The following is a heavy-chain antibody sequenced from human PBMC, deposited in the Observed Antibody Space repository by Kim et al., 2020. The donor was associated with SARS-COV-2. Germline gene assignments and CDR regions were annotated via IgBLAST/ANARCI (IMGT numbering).Heavy chain of an antibody. J-gene: IGHJ2*01. D-gene: IGHD6-13*01. CDR3: ARGRYSSSWYGPHWYFDL. V-gene: IGHV4-34*01. Sequence: LKSRVTLSVDTSKNQFSLGLSSVTAADTAVYYCARGRYSSSWYGPHWYFDLWGRGTLVTVSS.